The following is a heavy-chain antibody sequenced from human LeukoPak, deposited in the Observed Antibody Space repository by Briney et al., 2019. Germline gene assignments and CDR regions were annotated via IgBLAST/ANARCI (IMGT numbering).Heavy chain of an antibody. CDR3: ARDEGVGASSPFDY. CDR2: ISYDGSNK. D-gene: IGHD1-26*01. V-gene: IGHV3-30-3*01. CDR1: GFTFSSYA. Sequence: WGSLRLSCAASGFTFSSYAMHWVRQAPGKWLEWVAVISYDGSNKYYADSVKGRFTISRDNSKNTLYLQMNSLRAEDTAVYYCARDEGVGASSPFDYWGQGTLVTVSS. J-gene: IGHJ4*02.